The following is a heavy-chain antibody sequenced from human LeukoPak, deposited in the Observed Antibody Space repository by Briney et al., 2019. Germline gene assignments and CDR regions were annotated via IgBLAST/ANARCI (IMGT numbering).Heavy chain of an antibody. J-gene: IGHJ4*02. V-gene: IGHV3-33*01. CDR3: ATSGSYYRFEY. CDR1: GFTFSNYG. Sequence: PGGPLRLSCAASGFTFSNYGMHWVRQAPGKGLEWVAVIWYDGSNKYYADSVKGRFTISRDNSKNTLYLQMNSLRAEDTAVYYCATSGSYYRFEYWGQGTLVTVSS. CDR2: IWYDGSNK. D-gene: IGHD1-26*01.